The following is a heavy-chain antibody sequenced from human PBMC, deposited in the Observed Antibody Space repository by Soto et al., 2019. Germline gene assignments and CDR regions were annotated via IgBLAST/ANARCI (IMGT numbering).Heavy chain of an antibody. CDR2: ISLDGSVK. V-gene: IGHV3-30*03. J-gene: IGHJ6*02. Sequence: QVHLVESGGGVVQPGRSLTVSCAASGISISTYAMHWVRQAPGKGLEWVAVISLDGSVKYYADSVTGRFTISRDNPNNTLFLKMNRLGADDTAVYYCAGRQQNYDYYGMDVWGQGTTVTVSS. CDR3: AGRQQNYDYYGMDV. D-gene: IGHD6-13*01. CDR1: GISISTYA.